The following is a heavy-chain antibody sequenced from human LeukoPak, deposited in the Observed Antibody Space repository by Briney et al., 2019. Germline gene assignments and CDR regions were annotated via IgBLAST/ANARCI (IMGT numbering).Heavy chain of an antibody. Sequence: SETLSLTCTVSGGSIGTYYWSWIRQSPGKGLEWIGYIYVAGTRYNPYLQSRVTISVDRSRNQFFLKMSSVTAADTAVYYCARHIGGGIEDMDVWGKGTKVIVSS. D-gene: IGHD3-16*02. CDR2: IYVAGT. CDR3: ARHIGGGIEDMDV. V-gene: IGHV4-59*08. J-gene: IGHJ6*03. CDR1: GGSIGTYY.